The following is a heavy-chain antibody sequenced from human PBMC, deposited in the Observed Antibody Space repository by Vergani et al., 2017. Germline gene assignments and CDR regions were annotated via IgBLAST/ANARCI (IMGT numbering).Heavy chain of an antibody. Sequence: QVQLQESGPGLVKPSETLSLTCTVSGGSISSYYWSWIRQPPGKGLEWIGYIYYSGSTNYNPSLKSRVTISVDTSKNQFSLKLSSVTAADTAVYYCAARRGSGAFDIWGQGTMVTVSS. CDR2: IYYSGST. D-gene: IGHD3-10*01. CDR1: GGSISSYY. V-gene: IGHV4-59*12. J-gene: IGHJ3*02. CDR3: AARRGSGAFDI.